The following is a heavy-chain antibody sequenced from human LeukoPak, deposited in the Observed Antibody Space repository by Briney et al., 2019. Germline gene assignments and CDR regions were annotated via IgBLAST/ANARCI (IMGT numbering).Heavy chain of an antibody. CDR2: TYSGGST. V-gene: IGHV3-53*01. J-gene: IGHJ4*02. CDR3: ARGLSASGLHYDC. Sequence: GGSLRLSCAASGFTVSSNYMNWVRQAPGKGLEWVSVTYSGGSTYYADSVKGRFTVSRDNSKNTLYLQRNSLSAEDTAVYYCARGLSASGLHYDCWGQGTLVTVSS. D-gene: IGHD3-10*01. CDR1: GFTVSSNY.